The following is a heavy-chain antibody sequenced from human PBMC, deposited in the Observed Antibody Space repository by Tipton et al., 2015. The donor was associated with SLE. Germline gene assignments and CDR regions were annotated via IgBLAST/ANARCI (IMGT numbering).Heavy chain of an antibody. V-gene: IGHV3-23*01. CDR3: ARDFSGGGLDN. D-gene: IGHD6-19*01. Sequence: SLRLSCAASGFTFSTYVMTWVRQAPGKGLEWVSSISRSGIDIYYADSVKGRFTISRENSKNTLYLQMNSLRAEDTAKYFCARDFSGGGLDNWGQGTMVTVSS. CDR1: GFTFSTYV. J-gene: IGHJ4*02. CDR2: ISRSGIDI.